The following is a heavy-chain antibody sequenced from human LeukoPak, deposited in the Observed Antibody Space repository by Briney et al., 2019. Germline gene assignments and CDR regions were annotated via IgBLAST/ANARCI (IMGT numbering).Heavy chain of an antibody. D-gene: IGHD3-16*01. J-gene: IGHJ3*02. CDR1: GGSISSYY. CDR3: ARVWGDAFDI. CDR2: IYYSGST. Sequence: PSETLSLTCTDSGGSISSYYWGWIRQPPGKGLEWIGYIYYSGSTNYNPSLKSRVTISVDTSKNQFSLKLSSVTAADTAVYYCARVWGDAFDIWGQGTMVTVSS. V-gene: IGHV4-59*01.